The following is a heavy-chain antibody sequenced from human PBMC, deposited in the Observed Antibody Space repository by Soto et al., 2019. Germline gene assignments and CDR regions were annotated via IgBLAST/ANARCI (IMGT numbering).Heavy chain of an antibody. CDR3: ATATLVSGALSS. CDR2: ISAYNGNT. Sequence: QVQLVQSGAEVKKPGASVKVSCKASGYTFTSYGISWVRQAPGQGLEWMGWISAYNGNTNYAQKLQGRVTMTTDTSTPTTYMALRSLTSPATALYSCATATLVSGALSSCGQATLFTVSS. CDR1: GYTFTSYG. D-gene: IGHD1-26*01. V-gene: IGHV1-18*01. J-gene: IGHJ5*02.